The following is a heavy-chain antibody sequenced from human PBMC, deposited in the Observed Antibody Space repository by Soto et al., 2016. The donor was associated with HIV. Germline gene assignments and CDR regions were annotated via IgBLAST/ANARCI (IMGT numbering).Heavy chain of an antibody. V-gene: IGHV3-74*01. CDR3: ARAGYSSGWTSFVYYMDV. D-gene: IGHD6-25*01. CDR2: LNSDGRNT. J-gene: IGHJ6*03. Sequence: EVQLVESGGGLVQPGGSLRLSCAASGFTFRSYWMHWVRQVPGKGLVWISRLNSDGRNTNYADSVKGRFTISRDNAKNILYLQMNSLRADDTALYYCARAGYSSGWTSFVYYMDVWGRGTTVIVSS. CDR1: GFTFRSYW.